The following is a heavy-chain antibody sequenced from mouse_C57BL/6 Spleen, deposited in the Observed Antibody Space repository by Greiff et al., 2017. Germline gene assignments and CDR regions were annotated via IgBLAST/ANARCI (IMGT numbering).Heavy chain of an antibody. J-gene: IGHJ1*03. V-gene: IGHV1-80*01. CDR2: IYPGDGDT. CDR3: ARGGASYRGYFDV. D-gene: IGHD2-10*01. Sequence: QVQLKQSGAELVKPGASVKISCKASGYAFSSYWMNWVKQRPGKGLEWIGQIYPGDGDTNYNGKFKGKATLTADKSSSTAYMQLSSLTSEDSAVYFCARGGASYRGYFDVWGTGTTVTVSS. CDR1: GYAFSSYW.